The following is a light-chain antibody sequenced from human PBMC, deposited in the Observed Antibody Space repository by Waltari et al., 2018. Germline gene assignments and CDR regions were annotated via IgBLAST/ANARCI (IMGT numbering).Light chain of an antibody. CDR3: SSYTSSSTWV. CDR2: DVS. Sequence: YQQHPGKAPKLMISDVSKRPSGVSNRFTGSKSDNTASLTISGLQAEDEADYYCSSYTSSSTWVFGGGTKLTVL. V-gene: IGLV2-14*04. J-gene: IGLJ3*02.